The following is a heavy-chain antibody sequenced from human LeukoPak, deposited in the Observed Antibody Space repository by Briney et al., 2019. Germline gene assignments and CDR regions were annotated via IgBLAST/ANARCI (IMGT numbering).Heavy chain of an antibody. D-gene: IGHD4/OR15-4a*01. CDR3: ARGLGADPPFDY. Sequence: SETLSLTCAVYGGTFSGYYWSWIRQPPGKGLEWIGEINHSGSTNYNPSLKSRVTISVDTSKNQFSLKLSSVTAADTAVYYCARGLGADPPFDYWGQGTLVTVSS. CDR2: INHSGST. J-gene: IGHJ4*02. V-gene: IGHV4-34*01. CDR1: GGTFSGYY.